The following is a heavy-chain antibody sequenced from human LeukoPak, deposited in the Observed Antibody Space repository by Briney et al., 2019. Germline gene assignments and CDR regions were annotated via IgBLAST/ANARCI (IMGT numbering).Heavy chain of an antibody. J-gene: IGHJ5*02. Sequence: GGSLRLSCAASGFTFSSYSMNWARQAPGKGLEWVSSISSSSSYIYYADSVKGRFTISRDNSKNTLYLQMNSLRAEDTAVYYCAKGGGRRFDPWGQGTLVTVSS. CDR3: AKGGGRRFDP. CDR2: ISSSSSYI. D-gene: IGHD1-1*01. CDR1: GFTFSSYS. V-gene: IGHV3-21*04.